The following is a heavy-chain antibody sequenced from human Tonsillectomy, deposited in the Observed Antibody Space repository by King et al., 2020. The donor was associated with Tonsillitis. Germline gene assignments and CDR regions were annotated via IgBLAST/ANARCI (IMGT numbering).Heavy chain of an antibody. J-gene: IGHJ4*02. V-gene: IGHV5-51*01. D-gene: IGHD1-14*01. CDR3: ARHINDYGDH. CDR1: GYSFTTFW. Sequence: QLVQSGAEVKKPGESLKISCKSSGYSFTTFWIAWVRQMPGKGLEWMGIIYPGDSYTRYSTSFQGQVSISVAKSLSTAYLQWSSLKASDTATYYCARHINDYGDHWGQGTLVTVSS. CDR2: IYPGDSYT.